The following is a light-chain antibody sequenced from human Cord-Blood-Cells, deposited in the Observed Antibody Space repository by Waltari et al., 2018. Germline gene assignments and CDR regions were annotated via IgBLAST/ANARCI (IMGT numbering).Light chain of an antibody. CDR2: GNS. Sequence: QSVLPQPPSVSGAPGQRVTISCTGSSSNSGAGPVLHWYQQLPGTPPKPLIYGNSNRPSGVPDRFSGSKSGTSASLAITGLQAEDEADYYCQSYDSSLSGSVFGGGTKLTVL. V-gene: IGLV1-40*01. CDR3: QSYDSSLSGSV. CDR1: SSNSGAGPV. J-gene: IGLJ2*01.